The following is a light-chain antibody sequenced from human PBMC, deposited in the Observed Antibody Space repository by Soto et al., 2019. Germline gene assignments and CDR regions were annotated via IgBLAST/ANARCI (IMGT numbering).Light chain of an antibody. CDR3: QQYNSYSLT. Sequence: DIQMTQSPSTLSASVGDRVTITCRASQSISSWLAWYQQKPGKAPKVLIYDASSLESGVPSRFSGSGSGTEFTLTISSLQTDDFATYYCQQYNSYSLTFGGGTKVEIK. J-gene: IGKJ4*01. V-gene: IGKV1-5*01. CDR1: QSISSW. CDR2: DAS.